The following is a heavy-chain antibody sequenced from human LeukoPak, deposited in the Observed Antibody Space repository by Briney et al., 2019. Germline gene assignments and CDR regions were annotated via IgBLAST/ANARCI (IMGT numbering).Heavy chain of an antibody. CDR3: AKDLVVVPVAIDYFDY. Sequence: PGGSLRLSCAASGFTFSSYAMSWVRQAPGKGLEWVSAISGSGGSTYYADSVKGRFTISRDNSKNTLYLQMNSLRAEDTAVYYCAKDLVVVPVAIDYFDYWGQGTLVTVSS. J-gene: IGHJ4*02. D-gene: IGHD2-2*01. CDR2: ISGSGGST. CDR1: GFTFSSYA. V-gene: IGHV3-23*01.